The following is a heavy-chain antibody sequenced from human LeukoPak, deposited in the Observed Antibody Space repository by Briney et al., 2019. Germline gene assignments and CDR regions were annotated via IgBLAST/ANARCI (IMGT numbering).Heavy chain of an antibody. Sequence: PSETLSLTCTVSGGSIRSSYYYWGWIRQPPGKGLEWIGEINHSGSTNYNPSLKSRVTISVDTSKNQFSLKLSSVTAADTAVYYCARALSSGGYYDSSGSRNGLDYWGQGTLVTVSS. V-gene: IGHV4-39*07. CDR3: ARALSSGGYYDSSGSRNGLDY. CDR2: INHSGST. D-gene: IGHD3-22*01. CDR1: GGSIRSSYYY. J-gene: IGHJ4*02.